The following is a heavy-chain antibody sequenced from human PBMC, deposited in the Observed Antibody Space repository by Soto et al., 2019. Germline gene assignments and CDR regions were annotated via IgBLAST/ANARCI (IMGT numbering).Heavy chain of an antibody. CDR1: GGSISSGGYY. J-gene: IGHJ6*02. CDR2: IYYSGST. CDR3: AREGGSYNGTRHYYYYYGMDV. V-gene: IGHV4-31*03. Sequence: SETLSLTCTVSGGSISSGGYYWSWIRQHPGKGLEWIGYIYYSGSTYYNPSLKSRVTISVDTSKNQFSLKLSSVTAADTAVYYCAREGGSYNGTRHYYYYYGMDVWGQGTTVTV. D-gene: IGHD1-26*01.